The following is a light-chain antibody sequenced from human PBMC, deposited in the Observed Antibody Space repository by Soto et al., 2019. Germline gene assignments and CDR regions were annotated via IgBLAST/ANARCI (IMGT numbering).Light chain of an antibody. CDR1: STDVENYNF. CDR3: CSYADTYSFV. Sequence: QSALTQPASVSGSPGQSITIACTGISTDVENYNFVSWYQQHPGKVPKLIIYEDSKRPSGISDRFSGSKSGNSASLTISGLQADDEADYYCCSYADTYSFVFGSGTKVTVL. J-gene: IGLJ1*01. V-gene: IGLV2-23*01. CDR2: EDS.